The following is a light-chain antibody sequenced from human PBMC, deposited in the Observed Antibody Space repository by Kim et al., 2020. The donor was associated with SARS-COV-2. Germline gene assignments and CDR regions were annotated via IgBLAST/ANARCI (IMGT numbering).Light chain of an antibody. CDR1: QSVSRNY. CDR2: GAS. Sequence: LSPGERATLSCRASQSVSRNYVAWYQQKLGQAPRLLIHGASSRATGIPLRFTGSGSGTDFTLTITRLEPEDFAVYYCRQYGSSWTFGQGTKVDIK. CDR3: RQYGSSWT. V-gene: IGKV3-20*01. J-gene: IGKJ1*01.